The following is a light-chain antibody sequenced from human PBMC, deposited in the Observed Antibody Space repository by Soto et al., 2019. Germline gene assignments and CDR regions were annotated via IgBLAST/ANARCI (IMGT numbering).Light chain of an antibody. V-gene: IGKV2-24*01. CDR1: ESLQHRDGNTY. CDR3: MHAPHYRPYT. CDR2: KVS. Sequence: DVVMTQNPLSSPVTLGQPASISCRSSESLQHRDGNTYLNWLQQRPGQPPRLLLYKVSNRFSGVPGSSSGSGAGTDCTLKISGVEAEDVGVYYCMHAPHYRPYTFGLGTKLEIK. J-gene: IGKJ2*01.